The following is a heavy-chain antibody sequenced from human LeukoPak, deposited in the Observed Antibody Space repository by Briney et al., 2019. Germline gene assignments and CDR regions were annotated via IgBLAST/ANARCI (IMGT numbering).Heavy chain of an antibody. CDR2: IYYSGST. D-gene: IGHD6-13*01. J-gene: IGHJ6*02. V-gene: IGHV4-59*01. Sequence: SETLSLTCTVSGGSISSYYWSWIRQPPWKGLEWIGYIYYSGSTNYNPSLKSRVTISVDTSKNQFSLKLSSVTAADTAVYYCARAPPYSSSWADSLYYYYYGMDVWGQGTTVTVSS. CDR1: GGSISSYY. CDR3: ARAPPYSSSWADSLYYYYYGMDV.